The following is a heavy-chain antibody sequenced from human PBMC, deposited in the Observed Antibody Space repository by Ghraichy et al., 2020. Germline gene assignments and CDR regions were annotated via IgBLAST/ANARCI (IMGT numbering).Heavy chain of an antibody. CDR1: EFTLSTYS. D-gene: IGHD3-22*01. J-gene: IGHJ6*02. CDR3: ARASAVVRFYYYAALDV. CDR2: ITSSGKFI. Sequence: GESLNISCAASEFTLSTYSINWVRQAPGTGLEWISYITSSGKFISYADSVKGRFTVSRDNARNALYLQMNSLRGEDTAVYYCARASAVVRFYYYAALDVWGQGITVTVSS. V-gene: IGHV3-48*01.